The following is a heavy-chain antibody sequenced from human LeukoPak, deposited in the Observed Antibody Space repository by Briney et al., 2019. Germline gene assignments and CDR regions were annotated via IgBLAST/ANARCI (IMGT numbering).Heavy chain of an antibody. CDR3: ARGLDDYVWGSYRYTLDY. V-gene: IGHV4-59*01. J-gene: IGHJ4*02. CDR1: GGSISSYY. CDR2: IYFSGST. Sequence: LENLFLTWPVSGGSISSYYWRWVRQPPGEGLVWVGYIYFSGSTNYNPSLKSRVTISVDTSKNQFSLKLSSVTAADTAVYYCARGLDDYVWGSYRYTLDYWGQGTLVTVSS. D-gene: IGHD3-16*02.